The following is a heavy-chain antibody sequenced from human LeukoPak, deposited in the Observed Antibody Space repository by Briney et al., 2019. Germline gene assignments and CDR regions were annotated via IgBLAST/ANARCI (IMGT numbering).Heavy chain of an antibody. CDR1: GGSISSYY. CDR3: ARSHDYGGNSVAFDI. D-gene: IGHD4-23*01. CDR2: IYTSGST. V-gene: IGHV4-4*07. J-gene: IGHJ3*02. Sequence: PSETLSLTCTVSGGSISSYYWSWIRQPAGKGLEWIGRIYTSGSTNYNPSLKSRVTMSVDTSKNQFSLKLSSVIAADTAVYYCARSHDYGGNSVAFDIWGQGTMVTVSS.